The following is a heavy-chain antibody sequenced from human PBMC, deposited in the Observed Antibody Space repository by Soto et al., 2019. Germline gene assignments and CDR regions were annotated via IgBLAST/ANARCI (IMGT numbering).Heavy chain of an antibody. CDR2: VIPLFDTA. V-gene: IGHV1-69*01. Sequence: QVQVVQSGAEVNKPGSSVKVSCKVSGGIFTNNAISWVRQAPGKGLERLCGVIPLFDTAYYAEIFRGRLRISADGATTTAYTESSGLTSAHTAVYFCATGGHNDGYNFYHGMDVWGQGTTVTV. D-gene: IGHD5-18*01. J-gene: IGHJ6*02. CDR1: GGIFTNNA. CDR3: ATGGHNDGYNFYHGMDV.